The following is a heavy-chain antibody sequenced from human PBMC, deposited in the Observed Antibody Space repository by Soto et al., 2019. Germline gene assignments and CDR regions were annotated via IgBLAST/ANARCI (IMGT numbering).Heavy chain of an antibody. CDR1: GYTFTSYG. D-gene: IGHD6-13*01. J-gene: IGHJ4*02. CDR3: ARDGGIRSSWY. Sequence: QVQLVQSGDEVKKPGASVKVSCKSSGYTFTSYGITWVRQAPGQGLEWMGWISPYTGDTNYARMLQGRVTMATDTSTNTAYMELRSLRSDDTAVYYCARDGGIRSSWYWGKGTLVTVSS. CDR2: ISPYTGDT. V-gene: IGHV1-18*04.